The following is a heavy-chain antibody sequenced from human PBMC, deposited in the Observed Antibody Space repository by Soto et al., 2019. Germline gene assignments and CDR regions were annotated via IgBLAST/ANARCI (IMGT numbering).Heavy chain of an antibody. CDR3: AHRRPYSNSPEYFFDY. Sequence: QITLKESGPTLVTPTQTLTLTCTFSGFSLSTSGVDVGWIRQPPGNALEWLALIYWDDDKRYKPSLKSRLTITKGTSRNQVVLTMTNMDPLDTATYYCAHRRPYSNSPEYFFDYWGQGTLVTVSS. CDR1: GFSLSTSGVD. CDR2: IYWDDDK. D-gene: IGHD6-6*01. J-gene: IGHJ4*02. V-gene: IGHV2-5*02.